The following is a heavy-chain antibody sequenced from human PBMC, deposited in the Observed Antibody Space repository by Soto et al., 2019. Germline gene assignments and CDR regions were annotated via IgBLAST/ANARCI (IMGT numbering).Heavy chain of an antibody. CDR2: ISGSGDTA. V-gene: IGHV3-23*01. Sequence: EVQVLESGGGLVQPGGSLRLSCVISRLTFSNYALNWVRQAPGKGLEWVSSISGSGDTAYYADSVKGRFTISRDNSKNTLYLQMNSLRVVDTALYYCAKADYSYSWAPGDYWGQGTLVTVSS. J-gene: IGHJ4*02. CDR3: AKADYSYSWAPGDY. D-gene: IGHD6-13*01. CDR1: RLTFSNYA.